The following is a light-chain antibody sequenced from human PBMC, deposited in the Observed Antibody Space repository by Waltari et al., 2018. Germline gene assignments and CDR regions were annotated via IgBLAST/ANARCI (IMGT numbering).Light chain of an antibody. V-gene: IGKV1-8*01. CDR1: QCISSY. CDR2: AAS. CDR3: QQYYSYPPFT. J-gene: IGKJ3*01. Sequence: AIRMTQSPSSLSASTGDRVPITCRASQCISSYLAWYQQKPGKAPKLLIYAASTLQSGVPARFSGSGSGTDFTLTISCLQSEDFATYYCQQYYSYPPFTFGPGTKVDIK.